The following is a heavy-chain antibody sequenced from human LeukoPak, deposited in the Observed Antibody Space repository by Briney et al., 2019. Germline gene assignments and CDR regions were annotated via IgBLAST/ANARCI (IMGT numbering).Heavy chain of an antibody. CDR2: ISGSGGST. CDR1: GFTFSSCA. CDR3: AKDHFDSSGYYIDY. D-gene: IGHD3-22*01. J-gene: IGHJ4*02. Sequence: PGGSLRLSCAASGFTFSSCAMSWVRQAPGKELEWVSAISGSGGSTYYADSVKGRFTISRDNSKNTLYLQMNSLRAEDTAIYYCAKDHFDSSGYYIDYWGQGTLVPVSS. V-gene: IGHV3-23*01.